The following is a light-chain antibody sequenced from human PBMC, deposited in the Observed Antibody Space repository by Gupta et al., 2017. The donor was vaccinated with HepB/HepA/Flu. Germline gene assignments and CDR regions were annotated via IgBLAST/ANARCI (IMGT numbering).Light chain of an antibody. Sequence: DIQMTQSPSSLSASVGDRVTITCRAGQTISSSLNWYQQKPGKAPKLLIYAASSLQSGVPARFSGSGSGTDFTLTISRLQPEDFATYYCQQRGSPPSTFGEGTKVEIK. V-gene: IGKV1-39*01. J-gene: IGKJ4*02. CDR3: QQRGSPPST. CDR1: QTISSS. CDR2: AAS.